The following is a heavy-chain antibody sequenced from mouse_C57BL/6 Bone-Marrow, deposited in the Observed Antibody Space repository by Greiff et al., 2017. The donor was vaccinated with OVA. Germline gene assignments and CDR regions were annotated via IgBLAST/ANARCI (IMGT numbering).Heavy chain of an antibody. CDR2: IWSGGST. CDR3: ARISYDYDEGAFAY. V-gene: IGHV2-2*01. D-gene: IGHD2-4*01. Sequence: VHLVESGPGLVQPSQSLSITCTVSGFSLTSYGVHWVRQSPGKGLEWLGVIWSGGSTDYNAAFISRLSISKDNSKSQVFFKMNSLQADDTAIYYCARISYDYDEGAFAYWGQGTLVTVSA. CDR1: GFSLTSYG. J-gene: IGHJ3*01.